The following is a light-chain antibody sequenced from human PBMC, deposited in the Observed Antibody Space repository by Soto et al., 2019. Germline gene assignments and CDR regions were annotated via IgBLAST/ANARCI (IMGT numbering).Light chain of an antibody. J-gene: IGKJ4*01. Sequence: EIVMTQSPATLSVSAGEGATLSCGASQSVRSYLAWYQQRLGQAPRLLIYGATSRATGIPDRFSGSGSGPDFTLTISRLEPEDFAVYYCQQYGSSLPLTFGGGTRVEIK. CDR3: QQYGSSLPLT. CDR1: QSVRSY. V-gene: IGKV3-20*01. CDR2: GAT.